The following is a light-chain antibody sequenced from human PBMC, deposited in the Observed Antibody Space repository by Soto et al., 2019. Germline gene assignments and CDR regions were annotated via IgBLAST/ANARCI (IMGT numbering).Light chain of an antibody. J-gene: IGLJ1*01. V-gene: IGLV2-18*02. CDR3: SSYTSSSSYV. CDR2: EVS. CDR1: NRDVDSYNR. Sequence: QSVLTQPPSVSGSPGQSVTISCPGKNRDVDSYNRVSWYQQHPGTAPKLMIYEVSNRPSGVPDRFSGSKSGNTASLTFSGLQAEDEADYYCSSYTSSSSYVFGTGTKVTV.